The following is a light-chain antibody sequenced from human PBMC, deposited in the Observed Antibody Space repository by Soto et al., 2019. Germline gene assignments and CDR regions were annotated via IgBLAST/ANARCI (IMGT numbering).Light chain of an antibody. CDR3: QQRSNWPWT. J-gene: IGKJ1*01. CDR2: DIS. CDR1: QSVSSN. Sequence: ETLMTQSPATLSVSPGERATLSCRASQSVSSNLAWYQQKPGQPPRLLIYDISTRATGIPTRFSGSGSGTDYTLTITNLESEDFAVYYCQQRSNWPWTFGQGTKVDIK. V-gene: IGKV3-11*01.